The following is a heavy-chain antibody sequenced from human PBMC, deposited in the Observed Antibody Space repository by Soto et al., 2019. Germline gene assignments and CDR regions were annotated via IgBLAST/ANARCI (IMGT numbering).Heavy chain of an antibody. CDR2: INPSGGST. D-gene: IGHD2-8*01. J-gene: IGHJ4*02. Sequence: ASVKVSCKASGYTFTSYYMHWVRQAPGQGLEWMGIINPSGGSTSYAQKFQGRVTLTRDMSTATTYMELSRLTSEDTAIYYCAADATAWQQMVPSDYWGQGTLVTVSS. V-gene: IGHV1-46*01. CDR1: GYTFTSYY. CDR3: AADATAWQQMVPSDY.